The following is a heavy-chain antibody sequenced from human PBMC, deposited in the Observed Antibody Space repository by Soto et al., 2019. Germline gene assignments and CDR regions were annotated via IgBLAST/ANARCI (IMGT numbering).Heavy chain of an antibody. J-gene: IGHJ4*02. CDR2: ISSSSSYI. D-gene: IGHD3-16*02. V-gene: IGHV3-21*01. Sequence: EVQLVESGGGLVKPGGSLRLSCAASGFTFSSYSMNWVRQAPGKGLEWVSSISSSSSYIYYADSVKGRFTISRDNAKKSLYLQMNSLRAEDTAVYYCARVRGSGYDYIWGSYRQTYYFDYWGQGTLVTVSS. CDR3: ARVRGSGYDYIWGSYRQTYYFDY. CDR1: GFTFSSYS.